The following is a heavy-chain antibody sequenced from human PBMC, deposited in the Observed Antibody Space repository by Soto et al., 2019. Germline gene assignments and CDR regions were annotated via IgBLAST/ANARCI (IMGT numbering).Heavy chain of an antibody. CDR1: GGSFSGYY. J-gene: IGHJ5*02. CDR2: INHSGST. V-gene: IGHV4-34*01. Sequence: PSETLSLTCAVYGGSFSGYYWSWIRQPPGKGLEWIGEINHSGSTNYNPSLKSRVTISVDTSKNQFSLKLSSVTAADTAVYYCAREIEGDVLLGWFDPWGQGTLVTVSS. CDR3: AREIEGDVLLGWFDP. D-gene: IGHD2-15*01.